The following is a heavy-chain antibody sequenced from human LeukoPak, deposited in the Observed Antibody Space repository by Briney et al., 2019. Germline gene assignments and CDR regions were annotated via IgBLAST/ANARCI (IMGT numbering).Heavy chain of an antibody. CDR1: GGSISSYY. CDR3: ARGIYYFDY. Sequence: SETLSLTCTVSGGSISSYYWSWIRQPPGKGLEWIGYIYYSGSTNYNPSLKSRVTISVDTSKNQFSLKLSSVTAADTAVYYCARGIYYFDYWGQGTLVTVSS. CDR2: IYYSGST. J-gene: IGHJ4*02. V-gene: IGHV4-59*01. D-gene: IGHD2/OR15-2a*01.